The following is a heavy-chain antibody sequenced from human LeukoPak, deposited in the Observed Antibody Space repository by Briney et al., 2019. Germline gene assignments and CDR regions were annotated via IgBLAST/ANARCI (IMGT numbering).Heavy chain of an antibody. CDR3: ARLPAYCSTTGCSFDF. D-gene: IGHD2-2*01. Sequence: SETLSLTCSVSGGSISSRTYHWGWIRQPPGKGLEWIGNIYYTGTTYYNPSLKSRVTISVDTSRNQLSLKLSSVTAADTAVYYCARLPAYCSTTGCSFDFWGQGTLVTVSS. J-gene: IGHJ4*02. CDR1: GGSISSRTYH. V-gene: IGHV4-39*01. CDR2: IYYTGTT.